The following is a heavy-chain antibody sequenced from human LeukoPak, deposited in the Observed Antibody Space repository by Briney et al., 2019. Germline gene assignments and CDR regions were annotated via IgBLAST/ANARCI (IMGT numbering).Heavy chain of an antibody. CDR3: ARLLSGSGWYEGYYYGMDV. D-gene: IGHD6-19*01. Sequence: SETLSLTCTVSGGSISSYYWSWIRQPPGKGLEWIGYIYYSGSTNYNPSLKSRVTISVDTSKIQFSLKLSSVTAADTAVYYCARLLSGSGWYEGYYYGMDVWGQGTTVTVSS. CDR1: GGSISSYY. CDR2: IYYSGST. V-gene: IGHV4-59*08. J-gene: IGHJ6*02.